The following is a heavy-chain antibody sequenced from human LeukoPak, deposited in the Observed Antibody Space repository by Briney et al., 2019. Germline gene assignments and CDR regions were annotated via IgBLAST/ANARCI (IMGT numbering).Heavy chain of an antibody. J-gene: IGHJ4*02. Sequence: PGGSLRLSCAASGFTFSSYSMNWVRQAPGKGLEWVSSISSSSSYIYYADSVKGRFTISRDNAKNSLYLQMNSLRAEDTAVYYCAKWFGELIDYWGQGTLVTVSS. CDR3: AKWFGELIDY. CDR1: GFTFSSYS. CDR2: ISSSSSYI. D-gene: IGHD3-10*01. V-gene: IGHV3-21*01.